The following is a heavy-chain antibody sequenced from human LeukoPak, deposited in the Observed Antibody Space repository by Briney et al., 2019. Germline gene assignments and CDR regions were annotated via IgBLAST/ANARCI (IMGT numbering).Heavy chain of an antibody. J-gene: IGHJ4*02. CDR2: ISAYNGNT. V-gene: IGHV1-18*01. D-gene: IGHD5-18*01. CDR1: GYTFTSYG. Sequence: ASVKVSCKASGYTFTSYGISWVRQAPGQGLEWMGWISAYNGNTYYTQEVQGRVTMTTDTSTNTAYMELRSLRPDDTAVYYCARRGLRYNYDFDNWGQGTLVTVSS. CDR3: ARRGLRYNYDFDN.